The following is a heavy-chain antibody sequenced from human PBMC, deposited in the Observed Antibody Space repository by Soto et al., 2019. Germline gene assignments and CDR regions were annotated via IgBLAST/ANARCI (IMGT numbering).Heavy chain of an antibody. CDR1: GFTFSNYA. CDR3: ARGSKGFDY. CDR2: LTGGADNT. D-gene: IGHD2-2*01. Sequence: EVQLVESGGGFVQPGGPLRLSCAASGFTFSNYAMTWVRQAPGKGLEWVSALTGGADNTSYADSGKGLFNMSRDNFTNTLYRQMNSLTDEDSAIKYRARGSKGFDYWGQGTLVTVSS. J-gene: IGHJ4*02. V-gene: IGHV3-23*04.